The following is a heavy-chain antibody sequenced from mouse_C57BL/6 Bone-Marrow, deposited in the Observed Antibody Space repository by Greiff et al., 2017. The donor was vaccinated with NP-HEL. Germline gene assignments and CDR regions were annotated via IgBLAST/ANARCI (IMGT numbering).Heavy chain of an antibody. CDR3: ARPLYYSYVPFAY. D-gene: IGHD2-12*01. CDR2: ISSGSSTI. Sequence: EVQVVESGGGLVKPGGSLKLSCAASGFTFSDYGMHWVRQAPEKGLEWVAYISSGSSTIYYADTVKGRFTISRDNAKNTLFLQMTSLRSEDTAMYYCARPLYYSYVPFAYWGQGTLVTVSA. J-gene: IGHJ3*01. V-gene: IGHV5-17*01. CDR1: GFTFSDYG.